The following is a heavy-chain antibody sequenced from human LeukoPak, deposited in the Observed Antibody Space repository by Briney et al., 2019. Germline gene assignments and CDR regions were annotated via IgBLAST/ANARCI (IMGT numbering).Heavy chain of an antibody. V-gene: IGHV1-46*01. J-gene: IGHJ5*02. CDR1: GYTFTSYY. CDR3: ARVPHDYGDYLGVILWFDP. CDR2: INPSGGST. Sequence: ASVKVSCKASGYTFTSYYMHWVRQAPGQGLEWMGIINPSGGSTSYAQKFQGRVTMTRDTSTSTVYMELSSLRSEDTAVYYCARVPHDYGDYLGVILWFDPWGQGTLVTVSS. D-gene: IGHD4-17*01.